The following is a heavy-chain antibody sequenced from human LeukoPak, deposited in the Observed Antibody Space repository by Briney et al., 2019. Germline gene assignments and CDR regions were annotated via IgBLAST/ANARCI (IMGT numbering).Heavy chain of an antibody. V-gene: IGHV1-18*01. CDR2: ISISNGNT. D-gene: IGHD4-17*01. CDR3: ARRSMTSALSHFDY. Sequence: ASVEVSCKASGYSFTGYGMSWVRQAPGQGLEWMGWISISNGNTNYAQKVQGRVTMITDTSTNTAYMELRSLTSDDTAVYYCARRSMTSALSHFDYWGQGTLVTVSS. J-gene: IGHJ4*02. CDR1: GYSFTGYG.